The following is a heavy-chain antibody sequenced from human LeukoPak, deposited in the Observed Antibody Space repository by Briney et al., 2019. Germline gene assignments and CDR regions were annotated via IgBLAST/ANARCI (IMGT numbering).Heavy chain of an antibody. V-gene: IGHV3-30-3*01. Sequence: GGSLRLSCAASGFIFSTYSMHWVRQAPGKGLEWVAVISYDGANKYYGDSVKGRFTISRDNSRNTLYLQMNSLRDDDTAVYYCVKGWIQAVGNFCWGQGTLVTVSS. CDR3: VKGWIQAVGNFC. CDR1: GFIFSTYS. CDR2: ISYDGANK. D-gene: IGHD5-18*01. J-gene: IGHJ4*02.